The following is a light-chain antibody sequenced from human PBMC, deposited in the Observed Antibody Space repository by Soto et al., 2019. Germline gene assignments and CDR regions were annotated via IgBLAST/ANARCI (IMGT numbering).Light chain of an antibody. J-gene: IGKJ1*01. CDR3: QQYGSSPRT. Sequence: EIVLTQSPGTLSLSPGERATLSCRASQSVSSSYLAWYQQKPGQAPRLLIYCASRSATGIPDRFSGSGSGTDFTITISRLEPEDFAVYYCQQYGSSPRTFGQGTKVEIK. V-gene: IGKV3-20*01. CDR1: QSVSSSY. CDR2: CAS.